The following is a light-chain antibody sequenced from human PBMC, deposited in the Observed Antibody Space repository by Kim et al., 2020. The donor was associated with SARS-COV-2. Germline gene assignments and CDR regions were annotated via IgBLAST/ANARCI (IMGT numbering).Light chain of an antibody. Sequence: DIQMTQSPSSLSASIGDRVTITCRASQSISTYLNWYQQKPGKAPNLLIYAASSLQSGVPSRFSGSGSGTDFTLTISSLQPEDFATYYCQQSYSIPRITFGPGTKVDI. V-gene: IGKV1-39*01. CDR2: AAS. CDR1: QSISTY. J-gene: IGKJ3*01. CDR3: QQSYSIPRIT.